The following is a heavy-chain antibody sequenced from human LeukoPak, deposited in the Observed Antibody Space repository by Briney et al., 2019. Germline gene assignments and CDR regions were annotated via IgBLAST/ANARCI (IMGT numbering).Heavy chain of an antibody. CDR2: ISAYNGNT. CDR3: ARCGRSGWYGDYYYMDV. V-gene: IGHV1-18*01. Sequence: ASVNVSCKASGYTFTSYGISWVRQAPGQGLEGMGWISAYNGNTNYAQSLQGRVTMTTDTSTRTAYMEVRSLRSDDTAVYYCARCGRSGWYGDYYYMDVWGKGTTVTVSS. D-gene: IGHD6-19*01. J-gene: IGHJ6*03. CDR1: GYTFTSYG.